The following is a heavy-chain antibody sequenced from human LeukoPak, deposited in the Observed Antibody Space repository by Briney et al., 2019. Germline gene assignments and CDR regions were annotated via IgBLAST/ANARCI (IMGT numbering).Heavy chain of an antibody. V-gene: IGHV4-4*02. CDR2: IFHSGST. J-gene: IGHJ5*02. D-gene: IGHD2-2*01. CDR1: GGSISSSNW. Sequence: SETLSLTCAVSGGSISSSNWWSWVRQPPGQGLEWIGKIFHSGSTNYNPSLKSRVTISVDKSKNQFSLKLSSVTAADTAVYYCARGGFDIVVVPAANGDNWFDPWGQGTLVTVSS. CDR3: ARGGFDIVVVPAANGDNWFDP.